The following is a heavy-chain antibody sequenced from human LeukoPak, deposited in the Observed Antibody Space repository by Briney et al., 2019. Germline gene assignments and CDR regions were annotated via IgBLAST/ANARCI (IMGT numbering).Heavy chain of an antibody. Sequence: SQTLSLTCTVSGGSISDYFWSWIRQPAGKGLEWLGRIYTSGSTNYNPSLKSRVTMSVDTSKNQSSPKLSSVTAADTAVYYCAKRVGGSYYRYWGQGTLVIVSS. CDR2: IYTSGST. D-gene: IGHD3-10*01. J-gene: IGHJ4*02. V-gene: IGHV4-4*07. CDR1: GGSISDYF. CDR3: AKRVGGSYYRY.